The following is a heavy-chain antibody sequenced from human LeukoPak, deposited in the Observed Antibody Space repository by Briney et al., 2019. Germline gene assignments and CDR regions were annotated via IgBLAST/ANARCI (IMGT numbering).Heavy chain of an antibody. D-gene: IGHD3-22*01. V-gene: IGHV3-7*01. CDR1: GFTFSSYW. CDR3: AREGSGYYYYYYYYMDV. Sequence: GGSLRLSCAASGFTFSSYWMSWVRQAPGKGLEWVANIKQDGSEKYYVDSVKGRFTISRDNAKNSLYLQMNSLRAEDTAVYYCAREGSGYYYYYYYYMDVWGKGTTVTVSS. CDR2: IKQDGSEK. J-gene: IGHJ6*03.